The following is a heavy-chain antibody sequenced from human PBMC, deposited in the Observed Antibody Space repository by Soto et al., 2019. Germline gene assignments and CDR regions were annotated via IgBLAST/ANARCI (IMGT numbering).Heavy chain of an antibody. CDR3: AKVQEFCGFNCYIVDS. Sequence: PGGSLRLSCAASGFTFSTYAMSWVRQAPGKGLEWVSGISGSGDSTNYADSVKGRFTISRDNSKDTLYLQMNSLRAEDTALYYCAKVQEFCGFNCYIVDSWGQGVLVTVSS. V-gene: IGHV3-23*01. D-gene: IGHD2-21*02. J-gene: IGHJ4*02. CDR1: GFTFSTYA. CDR2: ISGSGDST.